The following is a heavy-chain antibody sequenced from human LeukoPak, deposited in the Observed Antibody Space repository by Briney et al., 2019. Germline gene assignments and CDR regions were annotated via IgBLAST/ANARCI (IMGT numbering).Heavy chain of an antibody. V-gene: IGHV3-21*01. J-gene: IGHJ3*02. D-gene: IGHD3-3*01. CDR3: AKYYDFWSGYSPDAFDI. CDR1: GFTFSSYS. CDR2: ISSGSSYI. Sequence: GGSLRLSCAASGFTFSSYSMNWVRQAPGKGLEWVSSISSGSSYIYYADSVKGRFTISRDNAKNSLYLQMNSLRAEDTAVYYCAKYYDFWSGYSPDAFDIWGQGTMVTVSS.